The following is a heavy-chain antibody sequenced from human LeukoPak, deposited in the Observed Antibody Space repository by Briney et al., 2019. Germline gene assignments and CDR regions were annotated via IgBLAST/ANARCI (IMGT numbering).Heavy chain of an antibody. D-gene: IGHD2-2*01. J-gene: IGHJ6*03. Sequence: GGSLRLSCAVSGFNLNSYTMTWVRQAPGKGLGWVSSFTSPTGSTHYADSLKGRFTMSRDNARNSVFLQMDRLGAEDTAVYYCATSGGSAMAQQYMDVWGKGTTVTVSS. CDR2: FTSPTGST. V-gene: IGHV3-21*01. CDR1: GFNLNSYT. CDR3: ATSGGSAMAQQYMDV.